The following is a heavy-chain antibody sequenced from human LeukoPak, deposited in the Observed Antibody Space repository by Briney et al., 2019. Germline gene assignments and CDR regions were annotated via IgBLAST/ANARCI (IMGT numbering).Heavy chain of an antibody. Sequence: PGGSLRLSCAASGFTFSSYAMHWVRQAPGKGLEWVAVISYDGSNKYYADSVKGRFTISRDNSKNTLYLQMNSLRAEDTAAYYCASGANHGYYFDYWGQGTLVTVSS. CDR2: ISYDGSNK. D-gene: IGHD1-26*01. V-gene: IGHV3-30*04. J-gene: IGHJ4*02. CDR1: GFTFSSYA. CDR3: ASGANHGYYFDY.